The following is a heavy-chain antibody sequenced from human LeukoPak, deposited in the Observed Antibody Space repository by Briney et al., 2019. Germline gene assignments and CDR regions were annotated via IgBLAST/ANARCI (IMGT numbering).Heavy chain of an antibody. V-gene: IGHV4-39*01. CDR3: ARQTTVSYYYGMDV. J-gene: IGHJ6*02. Sequence: PSETLSLTCTVSGGSIRSSYYYWGWIRQPPGKGLEWIGSIYDSGSTYYNPSLKSRVTISVDTSKNQFSLKLSSVTAADTAVYYCARQTTVSYYYGMDVWGQGTTVTVSS. D-gene: IGHD4-11*01. CDR1: GGSIRSSYYY. CDR2: IYDSGST.